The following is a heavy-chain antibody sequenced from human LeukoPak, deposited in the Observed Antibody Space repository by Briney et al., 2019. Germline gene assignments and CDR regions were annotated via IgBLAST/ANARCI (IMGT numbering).Heavy chain of an antibody. CDR2: INSGGTVT. D-gene: IGHD2-21*01. J-gene: IGHJ4*02. V-gene: IGHV3-74*01. Sequence: GGSLRLSCAASGFTFSDFWMHWVRQAPGKGLVWVSRINSGGTVTNYADSVKGRLTISRDNAKNTLYLQMNNLRAEDTAVFFCARGSLGSSTSSDCCPLDYWGQGALVTVSS. CDR1: GFTFSDFW. CDR3: ARGSLGSSTSSDCCPLDY.